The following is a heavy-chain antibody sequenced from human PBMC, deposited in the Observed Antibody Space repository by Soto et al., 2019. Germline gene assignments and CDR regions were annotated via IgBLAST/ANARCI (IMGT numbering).Heavy chain of an antibody. Sequence: PSQTLSLTCAISGDSVSSYSAAWNWIRQSPSGGLEWLGRTYYRSRFFSDYAESVKSRIIINPDTSKNQFSLQLKSVTPEDTAVYYCARERYSSSGWFDPWGQGTPVTVSS. CDR1: GDSVSSYSAA. D-gene: IGHD6-6*01. V-gene: IGHV6-1*01. J-gene: IGHJ5*02. CDR2: TYYRSRFFS. CDR3: ARERYSSSGWFDP.